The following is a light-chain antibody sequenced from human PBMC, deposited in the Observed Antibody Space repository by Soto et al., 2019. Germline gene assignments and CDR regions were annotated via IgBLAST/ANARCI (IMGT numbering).Light chain of an antibody. J-gene: IGLJ3*02. CDR3: SSYTGSNTWV. CDR2: EVT. Sequence: QSALTQPASVSGSPGQSITISCTGTSSDVGGYNYVSWYQQHPGKAPKLMIYEVTNRPSGVSNRFSGSKSGNTASLTIPGLQAEDEADYYCSSYTGSNTWVFGGGTKLTVL. V-gene: IGLV2-14*01. CDR1: SSDVGGYNY.